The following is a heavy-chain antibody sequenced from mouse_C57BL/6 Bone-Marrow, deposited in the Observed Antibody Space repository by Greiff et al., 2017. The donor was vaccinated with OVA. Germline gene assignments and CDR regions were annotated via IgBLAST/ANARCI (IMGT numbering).Heavy chain of an antibody. Sequence: EVKLQESGPGLVKPSQSLSLTCSVTGYSITSGYYWNWIRQFPGNKLEWMGYISYDGSNNYNPSLKNRISITRDTSKNQFFLKLNSVTTEDTATYYCARDPIYYDYDAYFDYWGQGTTLTVSS. CDR2: ISYDGSN. D-gene: IGHD2-4*01. CDR3: ARDPIYYDYDAYFDY. V-gene: IGHV3-6*01. CDR1: GYSITSGYY. J-gene: IGHJ2*01.